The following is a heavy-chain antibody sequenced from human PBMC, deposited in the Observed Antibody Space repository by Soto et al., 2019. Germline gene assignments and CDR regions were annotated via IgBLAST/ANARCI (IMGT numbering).Heavy chain of an antibody. J-gene: IGHJ4*02. CDR3: ARGERDGYYSVFY. CDR1: GFPFSRYP. V-gene: IGHV3-30*04. Sequence: QVQLVESGGGVVQPGRSLRLSCAAYGFPFSRYPLYWVRQAPGKGPEWVAVISYDDTSRHYADSVKGRFTISRDNTNNALYLEMNSLRLEDTAVYSCARGERDGYYSVFYWGQGTLVTVSS. D-gene: IGHD1-26*01. CDR2: ISYDDTSR.